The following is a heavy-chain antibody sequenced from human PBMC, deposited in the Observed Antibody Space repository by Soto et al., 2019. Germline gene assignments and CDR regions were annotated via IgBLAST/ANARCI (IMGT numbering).Heavy chain of an antibody. CDR3: AKVGDPGDFWSGSLDY. V-gene: IGHV3-23*01. J-gene: IGHJ4*02. Sequence: GGSLRLSCAASGFTFSSYAMSWVRQAPGKGLEWVSAISGSGGSTYYADSVKGRFTISRDNSKNTLYLQMNSLRAEDTAVYYCAKVGDPGDFWSGSLDYWGQGTLVTVSS. CDR1: GFTFSSYA. CDR2: ISGSGGST. D-gene: IGHD3-3*01.